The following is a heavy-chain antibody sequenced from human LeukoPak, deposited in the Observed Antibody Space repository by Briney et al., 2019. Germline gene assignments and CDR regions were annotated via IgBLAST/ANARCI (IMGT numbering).Heavy chain of an antibody. CDR3: ARGYVVPAATKPPNYYYYYMDV. V-gene: IGHV1-69*05. Sequence: SVKVSCKASGGTFSSYAISWVRQAPGQGLEWMGGIIPIFGTANYAQKFQGRVTITTDESTSTAYMELSSLRSGDTAVYYCARGYVVPAATKPPNYYYYYMDVWGKGTTVTVSS. D-gene: IGHD2-2*01. CDR1: GGTFSSYA. J-gene: IGHJ6*03. CDR2: IIPIFGTA.